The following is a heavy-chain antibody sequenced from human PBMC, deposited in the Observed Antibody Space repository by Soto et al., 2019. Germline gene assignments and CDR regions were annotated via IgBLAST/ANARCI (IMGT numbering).Heavy chain of an antibody. CDR1: GYTFTNHH. V-gene: IGHV1-46*03. CDR2: INPRGGGT. Sequence: QVQLAQSGAEVKKPGASVKVSCKASGYTFTNHHMHWVRQVPGEGLEWMGMINPRGGGTNYPQKFQGRVTMTRDTATSTASMELSRLTYDGTSLSCCCSLDWGQGYWGQGTLVTVSS. J-gene: IGHJ4*02. CDR3: CSLDWGQGY. D-gene: IGHD7-27*01.